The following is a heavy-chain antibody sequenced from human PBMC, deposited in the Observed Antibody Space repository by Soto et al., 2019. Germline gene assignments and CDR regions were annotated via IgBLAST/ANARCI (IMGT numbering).Heavy chain of an antibody. Sequence: SGPTLVNPTQTLTLTCTFSGFSLSTSGVGVGWIRQPPGKALEWLAPIYWNDDKRYSPSLKSRLTITKDTSKNQVVLTMTNMDPVDTATYYCAHSRIGAAAGFWDYWGQGTLVTVSS. CDR2: IYWNDDK. CDR1: GFSLSTSGVG. D-gene: IGHD6-13*01. J-gene: IGHJ4*02. CDR3: AHSRIGAAAGFWDY. V-gene: IGHV2-5*01.